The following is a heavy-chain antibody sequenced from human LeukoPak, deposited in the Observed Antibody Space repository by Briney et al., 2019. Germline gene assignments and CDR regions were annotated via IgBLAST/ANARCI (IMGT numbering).Heavy chain of an antibody. CDR1: GGSFSGYY. CDR2: INHSGST. CDR3: ARGNRPYGEHEAFDI. D-gene: IGHD3-10*01. V-gene: IGHV4-34*01. Sequence: SETLSLTCAVYGGSFSGYYWSWIRQPPGKGLEWIGEINHSGSTNYNPSLQSRVTISVDTSKNQFSLKVSSVSAADTAVYYCARGNRPYGEHEAFDIWGHGTTVTVSP. J-gene: IGHJ3*02.